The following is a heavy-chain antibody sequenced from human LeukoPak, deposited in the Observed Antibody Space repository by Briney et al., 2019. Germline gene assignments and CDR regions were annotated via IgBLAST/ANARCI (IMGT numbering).Heavy chain of an antibody. CDR1: GYSFTSNW. D-gene: IGHD3-10*01. Sequence: GDSLKISCKGSGYSFTSNWIGWVGHIPRKGREWIGIIFPGDSDSRYSPSFHGQVTISADRSISTAYLQWSSLKASDTAIYYCASREAVSLVRGEIYHFDYWGQGTLVTVSS. V-gene: IGHV5-51*01. J-gene: IGHJ4*02. CDR2: IFPGDSDS. CDR3: ASREAVSLVRGEIYHFDY.